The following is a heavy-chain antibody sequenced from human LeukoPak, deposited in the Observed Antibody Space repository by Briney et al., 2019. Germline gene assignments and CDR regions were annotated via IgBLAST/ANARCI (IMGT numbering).Heavy chain of an antibody. CDR1: GYTFTSYA. CDR3: ARGIAAAGTASYFDY. D-gene: IGHD6-13*01. V-gene: IGHV7-4-1*02. J-gene: IGHJ4*02. Sequence: ASVKVSCKASGYTFTSYAMNWVRQAPGQGLECMGWINTNTGNPTYAQGFTGRFVFSLDTSVSTAYLQISSLKAEDTAVYYCARGIAAAGTASYFDYWGQGTLVTVSS. CDR2: INTNTGNP.